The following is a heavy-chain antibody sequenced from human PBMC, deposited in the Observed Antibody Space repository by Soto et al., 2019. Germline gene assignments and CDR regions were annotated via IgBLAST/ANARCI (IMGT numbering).Heavy chain of an antibody. CDR3: ARGRTVATIFDAFDI. CDR2: MNPNSGNT. V-gene: IGHV1-8*01. D-gene: IGHD5-12*01. J-gene: IGHJ3*02. Sequence: ASVKVSCKASGYTITSYDINWVRQATGQGLEWMGWMNPNSGNTGYAQKFQGRVTMTRNTSISTAYMELSSLRSEDTAVYYCARGRTVATIFDAFDIWGQGTMVTVSS. CDR1: GYTITSYD.